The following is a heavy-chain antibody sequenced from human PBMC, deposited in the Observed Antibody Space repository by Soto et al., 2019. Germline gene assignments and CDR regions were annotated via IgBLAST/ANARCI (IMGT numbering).Heavy chain of an antibody. J-gene: IGHJ4*02. CDR2: ISDGVDRA. D-gene: IGHD6-25*01. CDR3: ARYTAAADPYYFDY. Sequence: PGGSLRLSCAASGFNFATYSMSWVRQAPGKGLEWVAGISDGVDRAYYGDSVKGRFTISRDTSKNMLYLHMNSLRAEDTAIYYCARYTAAADPYYFDYWGQGTLVTVSS. CDR1: GFNFATYS. V-gene: IGHV3-23*01.